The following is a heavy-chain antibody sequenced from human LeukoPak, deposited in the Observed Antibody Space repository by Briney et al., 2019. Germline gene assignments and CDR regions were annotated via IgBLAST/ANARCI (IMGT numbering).Heavy chain of an antibody. J-gene: IGHJ6*02. Sequence: SETLSLTCTVSGGSISGYYWSWIRQPPGEGLEWIGNIYYSASTNYNPSLKSRVTISVDTSKNQCSLRLNSVTAADTAVYYCARGGDPHYGMDVWGRGTTVTVSS. CDR2: IYYSAST. V-gene: IGHV4-59*01. D-gene: IGHD2-21*01. CDR1: GGSISGYY. CDR3: ARGGDPHYGMDV.